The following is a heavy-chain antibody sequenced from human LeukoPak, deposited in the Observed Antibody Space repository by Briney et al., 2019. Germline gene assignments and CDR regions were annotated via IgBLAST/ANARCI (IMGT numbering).Heavy chain of an antibody. J-gene: IGHJ4*02. D-gene: IGHD1-26*01. CDR3: ARDEWELLRADY. CDR2: INPSGGST. CDR1: GDTFTSYY. V-gene: IGHV1-46*01. Sequence: ASVKVSCKASGDTFTSYYMHWVRQAPGQGLEWMGIINPSGGSTSYAQKFQGRVTMTRDTSTSTVYMGLSSLRSEDTAVYYCARDEWELLRADYWGQGTLVTVSS.